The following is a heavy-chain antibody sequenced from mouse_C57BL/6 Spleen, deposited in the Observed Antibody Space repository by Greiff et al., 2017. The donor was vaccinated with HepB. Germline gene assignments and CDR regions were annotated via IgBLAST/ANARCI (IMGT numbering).Heavy chain of an antibody. J-gene: IGHJ3*01. CDR2: ISSGGSYT. CDR3: ASNQFAY. Sequence: EVQLVESGGDLVKPGGSLKLSCAASGFTFSSYGMSWVRQTPDKRLEWVATISSGGSYTYYPDSVKGRFTISRDNAKNTLYLQMSSLKSEDTAMYYCASNQFAYWGQGTLVTVSA. V-gene: IGHV5-6*01. CDR1: GFTFSSYG.